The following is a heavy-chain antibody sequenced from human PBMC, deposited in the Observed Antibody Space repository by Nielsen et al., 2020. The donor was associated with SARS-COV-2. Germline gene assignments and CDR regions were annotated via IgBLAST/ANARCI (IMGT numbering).Heavy chain of an antibody. D-gene: IGHD6-19*01. CDR2: ISYDGSNK. CDR3: AKSRARIAVAGTVAY. J-gene: IGHJ4*02. CDR1: GFTFSSYG. Sequence: LKISCAASGFTFSSYGMHWVRQAPGKGLEWVAVISYDGSNKYYADSVKGRFTISRDNSKNTLYLQINSLRAEDTAVYYCAKSRARIAVAGTVAYWGQGTLVTVSS. V-gene: IGHV3-30*18.